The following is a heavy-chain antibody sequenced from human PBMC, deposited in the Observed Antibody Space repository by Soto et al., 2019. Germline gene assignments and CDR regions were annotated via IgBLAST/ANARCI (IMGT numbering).Heavy chain of an antibody. CDR3: ARELRESETQSGWFDP. CDR1: GGSISSYY. J-gene: IGHJ5*02. V-gene: IGHV4-59*01. CDR2: IYYSGST. Sequence: QVQLQESGPGLVKPSETLSLTCTVSGGSISSYYWSWIRQPPGKGLEWIGYIYYSGSTNYNPSLKSRVTISVDTSKNQFSLKLSSVTAADTAVYYCARELRESETQSGWFDPRGQGTLVTVSS. D-gene: IGHD3-10*01.